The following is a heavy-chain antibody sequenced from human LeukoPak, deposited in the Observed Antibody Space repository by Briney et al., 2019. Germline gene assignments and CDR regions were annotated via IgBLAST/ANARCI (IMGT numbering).Heavy chain of an antibody. CDR3: ARVHHYDSSGYYWDY. CDR1: GFTVRSNY. D-gene: IGHD3-22*01. CDR2: IYSGGST. Sequence: PGGSLRLSXAASGFTVRSNYMSWVRQAPGKGLEWVSVIYSGGSTYYADSVKGRFTISRDNSKNTLYLQMNSLRAEDTAVYYCARVHHYDSSGYYWDYWGQGTLVTVSS. J-gene: IGHJ4*02. V-gene: IGHV3-53*01.